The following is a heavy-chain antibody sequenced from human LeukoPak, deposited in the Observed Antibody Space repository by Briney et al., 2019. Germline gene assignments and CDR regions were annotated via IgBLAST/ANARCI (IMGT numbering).Heavy chain of an antibody. V-gene: IGHV3-21*01. Sequence: GGSLRLSCAASGFTFSSYSMNWVRQAPGKGLEWVSSISSSSYIYYADSVKGRFTISRDNAKNSLYLQMNSLRAEDTAVYYCARDNSGWYDAFDIWGQGTMVTVSS. CDR1: GFTFSSYS. J-gene: IGHJ3*02. D-gene: IGHD6-19*01. CDR2: ISSSSYI. CDR3: ARDNSGWYDAFDI.